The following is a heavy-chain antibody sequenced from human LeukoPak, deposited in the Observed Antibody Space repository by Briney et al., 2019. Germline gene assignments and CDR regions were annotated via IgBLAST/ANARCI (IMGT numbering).Heavy chain of an antibody. Sequence: GGSLRLSCAASGFTFSSYWMVWVRQAPGKGLEWVANIKQDGSVKQYVDSVKGRFTISRDNAKNTLYLQMNSLRAEDTALYYCARDLGAYYDSSDNWFDPWGQGTLVTVSS. CDR1: GFTFSSYW. J-gene: IGHJ5*02. CDR2: IKQDGSVK. D-gene: IGHD3-22*01. V-gene: IGHV3-7*01. CDR3: ARDLGAYYDSSDNWFDP.